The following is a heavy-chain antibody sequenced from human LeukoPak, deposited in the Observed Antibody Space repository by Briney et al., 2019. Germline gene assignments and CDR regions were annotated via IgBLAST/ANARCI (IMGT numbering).Heavy chain of an antibody. CDR1: GFTFSSYA. CDR2: IRGSGDST. D-gene: IGHD2-15*01. J-gene: IGHJ4*02. CDR3: AKAGAVVVVVAKFFDY. V-gene: IGHV3-23*01. Sequence: GGSLRLSCAASGFTFSSYAMSWVRQAPGKGLEWVSAIRGSGDSTNYADSVKGRFTISRDNSKNTLYLQMNSLRAEDTAVYYCAKAGAVVVVVAKFFDYWGQGTLVTVSS.